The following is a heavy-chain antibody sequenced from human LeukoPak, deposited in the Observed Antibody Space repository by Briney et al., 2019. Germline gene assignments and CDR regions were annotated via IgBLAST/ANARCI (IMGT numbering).Heavy chain of an antibody. Sequence: ASVKVSCKASGYTFTGYYMHWVRQAPGQGLEWMGWINPNSCGTNCAQKFQGRVTMTRDTSISTAYMELSRLRSDDTAVYYCARDIVVVPAAMSEPDYWGQGTLVTVSS. D-gene: IGHD2-2*01. CDR1: GYTFTGYY. CDR2: INPNSCGT. CDR3: ARDIVVVPAAMSEPDY. V-gene: IGHV1-2*02. J-gene: IGHJ4*02.